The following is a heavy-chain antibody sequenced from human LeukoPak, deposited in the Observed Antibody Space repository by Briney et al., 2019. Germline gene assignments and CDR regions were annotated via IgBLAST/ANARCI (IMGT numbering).Heavy chain of an antibody. D-gene: IGHD1-1*01. J-gene: IGHJ4*02. V-gene: IGHV3-49*03. CDR3: SSDSQGHDPRNSFDY. Sequence: GGSLRLSCIGSGFTLGESAMSWFRQAPGKGLEWVGFISNKANGGTTEYAASVKGRFTISRDDSKSIAYLQMNSLKTEDTAVYYCSSDSQGHDPRNSFDYWGQGTLVTVSS. CDR1: GFTLGESA. CDR2: ISNKANGGTT.